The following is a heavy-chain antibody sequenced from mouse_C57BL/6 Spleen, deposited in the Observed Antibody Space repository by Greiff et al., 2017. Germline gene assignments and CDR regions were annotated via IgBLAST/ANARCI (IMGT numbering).Heavy chain of an antibody. Sequence: EVQLVESGGGLVQPGGSLKLSCAASGFTFSDYYMYWVRQTPEKRLEWVAYISNGGGSTYYPDTVKGRFTISRDNAKNTLYLQMSRLKSEDTAMYYCARQGGYDYDGAWFAYWGQGTLVTVSA. CDR3: ARQGGYDYDGAWFAY. CDR2: ISNGGGST. D-gene: IGHD2-4*01. J-gene: IGHJ3*01. CDR1: GFTFSDYY. V-gene: IGHV5-12*01.